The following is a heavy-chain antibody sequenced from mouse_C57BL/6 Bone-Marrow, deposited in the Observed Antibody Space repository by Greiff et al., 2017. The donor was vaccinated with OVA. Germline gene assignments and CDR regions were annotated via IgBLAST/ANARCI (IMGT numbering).Heavy chain of an antibody. V-gene: IGHV8-8*01. CDR2: IWWDDNK. Sequence: QVTLKESGPGILQPSQTLSLTCSFSGFSLSTFGMGVGWIRQPSGLGLEWLAYIWWDDNKYYNPVLKSRITISKYTSKNHVFLKIVKVDTADTATYYCARIGGYYVGAMDDWGQGTSVTVSS. CDR1: GFSLSTFGMG. J-gene: IGHJ4*01. CDR3: ARIGGYYVGAMDD. D-gene: IGHD2-3*01.